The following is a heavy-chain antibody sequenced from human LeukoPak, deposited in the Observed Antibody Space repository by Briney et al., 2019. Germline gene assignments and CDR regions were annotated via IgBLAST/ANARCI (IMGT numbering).Heavy chain of an antibody. Sequence: SVKVSCKASGGTFSSYAISWVRQAPGQGLEWMGGIIPIFGTANYAQKFQGRVTITADESTSTAYMELSSLRSEDTAVYYCARDTSYDFWSGSIWFDPWGQGTLVTVSS. CDR2: IIPIFGTA. CDR1: GGTFSSYA. J-gene: IGHJ5*02. CDR3: ARDTSYDFWSGSIWFDP. D-gene: IGHD3-3*01. V-gene: IGHV1-69*13.